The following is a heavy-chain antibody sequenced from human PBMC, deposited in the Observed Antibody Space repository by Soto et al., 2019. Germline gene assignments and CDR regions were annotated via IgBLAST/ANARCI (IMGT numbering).Heavy chain of an antibody. CDR2: IYYSGST. CDR3: ARDRDRFGGYNWFDP. V-gene: IGHV4-30-4*01. J-gene: IGHJ5*02. CDR1: GGSISSGDYY. Sequence: SETLSLTCTVSGGSISSGDYYWSWIRQPPGKGLEWIGYIYYSGSTYYNPSLKSRVTISVDTSKNQFSLKLSSVTAADTAVYYCARDRDRFGGYNWFDPWGQGTLVTVSS. D-gene: IGHD3-10*01.